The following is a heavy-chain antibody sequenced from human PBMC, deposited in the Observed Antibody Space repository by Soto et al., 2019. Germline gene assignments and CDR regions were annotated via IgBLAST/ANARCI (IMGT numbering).Heavy chain of an antibody. J-gene: IGHJ6*02. CDR3: ARGGAYYYYYGMDV. CDR2: TYYSGST. Sequence: SETLSLTCTVSGDSVSNGNSYWSWIRQPPGKGLEWIGYTYYSGSTNYNPSLKSRVTISVDTSKNQFSLRLSSVTAADTAVYYCARGGAYYYYYGMDVWGQGTTVTVSS. V-gene: IGHV4-61*01. CDR1: GDSVSNGNSY.